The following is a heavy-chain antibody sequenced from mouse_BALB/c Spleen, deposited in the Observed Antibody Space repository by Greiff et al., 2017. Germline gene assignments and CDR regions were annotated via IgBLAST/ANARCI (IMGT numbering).Heavy chain of an antibody. CDR2: ISYDGSN. Sequence: VQLQQSGPGLVKPSQSLSLTCSVTGYSITSGYYWNWIRQFPGNKLEWMGYISYDGSNNYNPSLKNRISITRDTSKNQFFLKLNSVTTEDTATYYCARDGYDEGWFAYWGQGTLVTVSA. CDR3: ARDGYDEGWFAY. V-gene: IGHV3-6*02. CDR1: GYSITSGYY. J-gene: IGHJ3*01. D-gene: IGHD2-14*01.